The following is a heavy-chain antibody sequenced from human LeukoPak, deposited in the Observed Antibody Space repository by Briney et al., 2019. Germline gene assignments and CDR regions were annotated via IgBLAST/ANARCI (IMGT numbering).Heavy chain of an antibody. Sequence: SETLSLACAVYGGSFSGYYWSWIRQPPGKGLEWIGEINHSGSTNYNPSLKSRVTISVDTSKNQFSLKLSSVTAADTAVYYCARGENYWGQGTLVTVSS. CDR3: ARGENY. J-gene: IGHJ4*02. CDR2: INHSGST. V-gene: IGHV4-34*01. CDR1: GGSFSGYY.